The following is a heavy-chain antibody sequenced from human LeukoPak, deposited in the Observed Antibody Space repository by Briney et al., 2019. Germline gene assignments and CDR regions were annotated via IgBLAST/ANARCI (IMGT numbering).Heavy chain of an antibody. Sequence: SETLSLTCTVSGGSLSSGNYSWGWVRQHPGKGLEWIGYIYYSGSTYYNPSLKSRVIISLDTSKNQFSLNLSSVTAADTAVYYCARRGDSSCFDSWGQGTLVTVSS. CDR1: GGSLSSGNYS. CDR3: ARRGDSSCFDS. D-gene: IGHD6-6*01. CDR2: IYYSGST. J-gene: IGHJ4*02. V-gene: IGHV4-31*03.